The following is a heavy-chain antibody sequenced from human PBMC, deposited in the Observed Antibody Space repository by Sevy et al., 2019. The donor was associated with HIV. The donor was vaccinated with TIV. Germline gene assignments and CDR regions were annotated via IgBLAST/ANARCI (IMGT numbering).Heavy chain of an antibody. D-gene: IGHD3-10*01. CDR3: AKALSGSARNWYFDL. CDR2: ISGSGGSI. J-gene: IGHJ2*01. V-gene: IGHV3-23*01. Sequence: GGSLRLSCAASGFTFNNYALSWVRQAPWKGLEWVSAISGSGGSIYFADSVRGRFTISRFNSRETLELQMNGLRVEDTAVYYCAKALSGSARNWYFDLWGRGTLATVSS. CDR1: GFTFNNYA.